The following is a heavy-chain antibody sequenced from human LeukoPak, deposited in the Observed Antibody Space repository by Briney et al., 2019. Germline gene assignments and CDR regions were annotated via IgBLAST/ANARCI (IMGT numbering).Heavy chain of an antibody. CDR2: ISSSSSYT. CDR1: GFTFSDYY. V-gene: IGHV3-11*06. Sequence: PGGSLRLSCAASGFTFSDYYMSWIRQAPGKGLEWVSYISSSSSYTNYADSVKGRFTISRDNAKNSLYLQMNSLRAEDTAVYYCARGPEVGATDYWGQGTLVTVSS. J-gene: IGHJ4*02. D-gene: IGHD1-26*01. CDR3: ARGPEVGATDY.